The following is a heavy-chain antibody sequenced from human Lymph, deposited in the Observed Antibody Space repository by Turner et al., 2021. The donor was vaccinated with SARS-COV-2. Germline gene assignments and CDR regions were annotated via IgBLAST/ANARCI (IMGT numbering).Heavy chain of an antibody. J-gene: IGHJ6*02. V-gene: IGHV1-8*02. D-gene: IGHD1-26*01. CDR3: ARGRYSGGGMDV. Sequence: QVQLVQSGAAVKKPGASVKVSCKAPGYTFTSYDINWVRQATGQGLEWMGWMNPNSGNTGYAQKFQGRVTMTRNTSISTAYMELSSLRSEDTAVDYCARGRYSGGGMDVWGQGTTVTVSS. CDR1: GYTFTSYD. CDR2: MNPNSGNT.